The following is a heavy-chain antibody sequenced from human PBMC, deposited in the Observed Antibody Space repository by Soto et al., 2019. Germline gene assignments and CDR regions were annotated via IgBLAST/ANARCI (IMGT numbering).Heavy chain of an antibody. V-gene: IGHV4-59*12. CDR2: IYHSGST. CDR3: ARVVGVPAAILDY. D-gene: IGHD2-2*02. J-gene: IGHJ4*02. Sequence: PSETLSLTCTVAGGSISNYYWSWISQPPGKGLEWIGYIYHSGSTNYNPSLKSRVTISVDTSKNQFSLKLSSVTAADTAVYYCARVVGVPAAILDYWGQGTLVTVSS. CDR1: GGSISNYY.